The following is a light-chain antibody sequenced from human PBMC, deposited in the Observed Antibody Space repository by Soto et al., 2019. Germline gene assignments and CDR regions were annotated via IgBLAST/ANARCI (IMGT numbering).Light chain of an antibody. CDR2: EVS. CDR1: SSYVGSYNL. J-gene: IGLJ1*01. Sequence: VLTQPASVSGSPGQSITISCTGTSSYVGSYNLVSWYQQHPGKAPKLMIYEVSKRPSGVSNRFSGSKSGNTASLTISGLQAEDEADYYCCSYAGSSTYVFGTGTKVTVL. V-gene: IGLV2-23*02. CDR3: CSYAGSSTYV.